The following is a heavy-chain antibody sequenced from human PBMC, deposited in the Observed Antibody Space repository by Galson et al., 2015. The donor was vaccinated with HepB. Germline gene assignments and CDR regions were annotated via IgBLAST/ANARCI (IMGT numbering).Heavy chain of an antibody. V-gene: IGHV1-18*01. CDR2: INPSNGNT. D-gene: IGHD5-24*01. CDR1: RYTFTKFG. Sequence: SVKVSCKAYRYTFTKFGISWVRQAPGQGLEWMGWINPSNGNTNYAQKFQGRVIMTTDTSTSTAYMELRSLRSDDTAVYYCAGGGMATIGGPTFDYWGQGTLVTVSS. J-gene: IGHJ4*02. CDR3: AGGGMATIGGPTFDY.